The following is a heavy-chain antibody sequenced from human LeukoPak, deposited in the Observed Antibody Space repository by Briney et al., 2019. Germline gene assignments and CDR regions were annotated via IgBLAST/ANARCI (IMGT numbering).Heavy chain of an antibody. CDR3: AREAVPGALDY. Sequence: GGSLRLSCAASGFTFSSYDMHWVRQTPGKGLEWVSAIGTAGDTYYPGSVKGRFTISRENVKNSLYLQMNSLRAGDTAVYYCAREAVPGALDYWGQGTLVTVSS. CDR2: IGTAGDT. D-gene: IGHD2-2*01. J-gene: IGHJ4*02. V-gene: IGHV3-13*01. CDR1: GFTFSSYD.